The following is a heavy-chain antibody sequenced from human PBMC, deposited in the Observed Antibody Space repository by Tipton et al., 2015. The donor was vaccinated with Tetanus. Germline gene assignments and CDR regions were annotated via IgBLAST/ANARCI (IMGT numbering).Heavy chain of an antibody. D-gene: IGHD2-15*01. V-gene: IGHV4-39*01. J-gene: IGHJ4*02. Sequence: TLSLTCTVSGGSISSGVYYWGWLRQDPGKGLEWIGRISYSGNTAYNPSLKSRVAISVDTSKNQFSLKLSSVTAADTAVYYCARAGIVVAATPWYWGQGTLVTVSS. CDR3: ARAGIVVAATPWY. CDR1: GGSISSGVYY. CDR2: ISYSGNT.